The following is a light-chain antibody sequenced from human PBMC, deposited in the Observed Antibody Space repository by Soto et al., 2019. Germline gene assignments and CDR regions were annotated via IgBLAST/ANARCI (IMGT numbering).Light chain of an antibody. CDR1: SXDVGGYGS. V-gene: IGLV2-14*01. J-gene: IGLJ1*01. CDR3: SSYTSSGTYV. CDR2: EVS. Sequence: QSALTQPASVSGPPGQSVTISCTGTSXDVGGYGSVSWYQQHPGKAPKLMIYEVSNRPSGVSNRFSGSKSGNTASLTISGLQAEDDADYYCSSYTSSGTYVFGTGTKVTVL.